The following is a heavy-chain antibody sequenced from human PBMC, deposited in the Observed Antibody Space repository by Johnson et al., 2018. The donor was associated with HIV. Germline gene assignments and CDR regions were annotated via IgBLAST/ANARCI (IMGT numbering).Heavy chain of an antibody. CDR3: ARDHDDISGPRAFDI. D-gene: IGHD3-22*01. J-gene: IGHJ3*02. CDR1: GFTFSSYW. Sequence: VQLVESGGGLVQPGGSLRLSCAASGFTFSSYWMSWVRQAPGKGLEWVSVIYSGGSTYYADSVKGRFTISRDNSKNTLYLQMNSLRAEDTAVYYCARDHDDISGPRAFDIWGRGTMVTVSS. V-gene: IGHV3-66*01. CDR2: IYSGGST.